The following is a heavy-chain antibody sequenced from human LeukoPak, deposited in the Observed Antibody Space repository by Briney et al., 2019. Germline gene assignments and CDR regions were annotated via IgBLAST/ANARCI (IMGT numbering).Heavy chain of an antibody. CDR3: VKEVVATIPPL. CDR1: GFTLSNCA. Sequence: GGSLRLSCAASGFTLSNCAMTWVRQAPGKGLEWVPGIDTKGTRTYYADSVKGRFTISRDNSKNTLFLQMNSLRAEDTAVYYCVKEVVATIPPLWGQGTLVTVSS. D-gene: IGHD5-12*01. V-gene: IGHV3-23*01. J-gene: IGHJ4*02. CDR2: IDTKGTRT.